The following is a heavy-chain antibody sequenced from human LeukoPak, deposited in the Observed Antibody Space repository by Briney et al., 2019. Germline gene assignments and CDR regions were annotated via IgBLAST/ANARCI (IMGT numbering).Heavy chain of an antibody. CDR3: AREPRLRDGYNFDY. J-gene: IGHJ4*02. CDR2: TYYRSKWYN. D-gene: IGHD5-24*01. CDR1: GDSVSSNSAA. V-gene: IGHV6-1*01. Sequence: SQTLSLTCAISGDSVSSNSAAWNWIRQSPSRGLEWLGRTYYRSKWYNDYAVSVKSRISINPDTSKNQFSLQMSSVTPEDTAVYYCAREPRLRDGYNFDYWGQGTLVTVSS.